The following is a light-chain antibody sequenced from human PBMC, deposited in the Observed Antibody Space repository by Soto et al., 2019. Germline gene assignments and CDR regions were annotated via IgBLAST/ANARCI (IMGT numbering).Light chain of an antibody. V-gene: IGKV1-5*03. J-gene: IGKJ4*01. CDR3: QQYNSYPLT. Sequence: DIQMTQSPSTLSASVGDRVTITCRASQSISSWLAWYQQKPGKAPKLLIYKASSLESGVPSRFSGSGSGTEFTLTISSLQPDVFATYYCQQYNSYPLTSGGGTKVEIK. CDR2: KAS. CDR1: QSISSW.